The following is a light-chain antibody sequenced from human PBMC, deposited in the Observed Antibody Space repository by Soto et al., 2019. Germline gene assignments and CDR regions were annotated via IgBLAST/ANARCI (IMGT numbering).Light chain of an antibody. J-gene: IGKJ4*01. CDR1: QDVTNNY. Sequence: EIVLTQSPGTLSLSPGERATLSCRASQDVTNNYLAWYQQKPGRAPRLLIHDASIRATGIPDRFSGSGSGTDFTLTISKLEPEDFAVYYCQQCSISPLTFGGGTKVEIK. CDR2: DAS. V-gene: IGKV3-20*01. CDR3: QQCSISPLT.